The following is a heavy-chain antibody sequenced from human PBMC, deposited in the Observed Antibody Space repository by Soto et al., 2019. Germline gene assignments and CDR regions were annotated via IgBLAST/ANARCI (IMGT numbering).Heavy chain of an antibody. D-gene: IGHD6-6*01. V-gene: IGHV4-39*01. CDR2: IYYSGST. CDR3: ARNEKYSSSNFDY. Sequence: SETLSLTCTVSGGSISSSSYYWGWIRQPPGKGLEWIGSIYYSGSTYYNPSLKSRVTISVDTSKNQFSLKLSSVTAADAAVYYCARNEKYSSSNFDYWGQGTLVTVS. J-gene: IGHJ4*02. CDR1: GGSISSSSYY.